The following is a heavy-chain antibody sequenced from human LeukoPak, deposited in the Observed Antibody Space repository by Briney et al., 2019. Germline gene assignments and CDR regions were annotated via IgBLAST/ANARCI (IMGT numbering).Heavy chain of an antibody. CDR2: ISLNSGSI. CDR3: AKDTDYGDRLDY. J-gene: IGHJ4*02. CDR1: GFTFYEYA. D-gene: IGHD4-17*01. V-gene: IGHV3-9*01. Sequence: PGGSLRLSCAASGFTFYEYARHWVREAPGKGLEWVSGISLNSGSIGYAHSVKGRFTISTDKAKNSLYLQMNSLRAEDTALYYCAKDTDYGDRLDYWGQGTLVTVSS.